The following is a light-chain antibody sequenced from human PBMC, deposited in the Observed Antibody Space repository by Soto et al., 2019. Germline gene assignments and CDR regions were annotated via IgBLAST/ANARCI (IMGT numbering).Light chain of an antibody. CDR3: CSYAGSYSI. V-gene: IGLV2-11*01. CDR1: TSDVGAYNY. CDR2: DVN. J-gene: IGLJ2*01. Sequence: QSVLTQPRSVSGSPGQSVTISCTGTTSDVGAYNYVSWYQQQHPGKAPKLNIYDVNKRPSGVPYRFSGSKSGNTASLTISGRQAEDEADYYCCSYAGSYSIFGGGTKLTVL.